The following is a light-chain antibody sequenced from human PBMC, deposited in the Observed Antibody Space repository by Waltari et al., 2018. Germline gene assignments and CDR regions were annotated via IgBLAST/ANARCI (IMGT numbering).Light chain of an antibody. J-gene: IGLJ3*02. Sequence: QPALTQPASVSGSPGQSITISCSGSRTDFGANKYVSWYQQPPGRAPKVVISDVTKRPSGISDRFSGSKSDSAASLTISGLQPEDEADYYCSSRTTSITWVFGGGTKLTVL. CDR1: RTDFGANKY. CDR2: DVT. CDR3: SSRTTSITWV. V-gene: IGLV2-14*03.